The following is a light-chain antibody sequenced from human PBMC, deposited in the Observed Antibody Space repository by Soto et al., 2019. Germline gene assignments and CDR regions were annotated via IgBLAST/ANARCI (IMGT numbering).Light chain of an antibody. V-gene: IGLV2-14*01. J-gene: IGLJ1*01. CDR1: SSDVGGYNY. CDR2: DVS. Sequence: QSALTQPASVSGSPGQSITISCTGTSSDVGGYNYVSWYQQHPGKAPKLMIYDVSNRPSGVSNRFSGSKSGNTASLTISGPQAEDEADYYCSSYTSSSTLVFGTGTKVTDL. CDR3: SSYTSSSTLV.